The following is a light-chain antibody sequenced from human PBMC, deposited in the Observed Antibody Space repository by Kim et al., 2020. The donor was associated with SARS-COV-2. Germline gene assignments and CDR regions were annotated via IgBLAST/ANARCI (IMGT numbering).Light chain of an antibody. J-gene: IGLJ1*01. V-gene: IGLV2-14*03. CDR2: HVS. Sequence: HPITSSCTGTSSFVGYSASVYWHPQHPVKAPKLIIYHVSERASGISNHFSGSQSGNTASLTISGLRAEDEADYYCSSHTPSSTYVFGSGTRVTVL. CDR3: SSHTPSSTYV. CDR1: SSFVGYSAS.